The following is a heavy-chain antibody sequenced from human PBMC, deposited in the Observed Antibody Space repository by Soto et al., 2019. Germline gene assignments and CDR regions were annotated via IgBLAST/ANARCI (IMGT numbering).Heavy chain of an antibody. D-gene: IGHD3-10*01. CDR2: VTASGSIT. CDR3: AKKVNSGSGSQYFDY. J-gene: IGHJ4*02. CDR1: GFTFSSFD. V-gene: IGHV3-23*01. Sequence: GGSLRLSCAASGFTFSSFDMNWVRQAPGKGLEWVSGVTASGSITSYADPAKGRFTISRDNAKNTMYLQMNSLRAEDTAIYYCAKKVNSGSGSQYFDYFGQGTLVTVSS.